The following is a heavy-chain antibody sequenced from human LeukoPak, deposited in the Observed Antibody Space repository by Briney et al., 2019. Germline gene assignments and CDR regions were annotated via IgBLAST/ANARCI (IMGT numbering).Heavy chain of an antibody. D-gene: IGHD2-15*01. CDR1: GFTFNSYTFSTYA. CDR2: VSGSGVRT. J-gene: IGHJ6*03. V-gene: IGHV3-23*01. CDR3: AKGVEDSGIYYYYYMDV. Sequence: GGSLRLSCAASGFTFNSYTFSTYAMSWVRQAPGKGLEWVSAVSGSGVRTYYADSVKGRFTISRDNSKNTLYLQMNGLRAEDTAVYYCAKGVEDSGIYYYYYMDVWGKGTTVTVSS.